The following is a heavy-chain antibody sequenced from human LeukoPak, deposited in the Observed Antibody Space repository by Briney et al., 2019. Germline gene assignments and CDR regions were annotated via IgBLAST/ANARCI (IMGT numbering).Heavy chain of an antibody. Sequence: PGGSLRLSCAASGFTFRAYSMNWVRQAPGKGPEWVSHISSSSSTIYYADSVKGRFTISRDNAKNSLYLQMNSLRDEDTAVYYCARDLRGSPDCWGQGTLVTVSS. V-gene: IGHV3-48*02. D-gene: IGHD3-16*01. CDR1: GFTFRAYS. CDR3: ARDLRGSPDC. J-gene: IGHJ4*02. CDR2: ISSSSSTI.